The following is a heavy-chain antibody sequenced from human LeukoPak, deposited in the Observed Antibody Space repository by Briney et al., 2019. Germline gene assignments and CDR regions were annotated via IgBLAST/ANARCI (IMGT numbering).Heavy chain of an antibody. CDR2: IYPGGTT. Sequence: PSETLPLTCTVSGGSISSYYWSWLRQPPGKALEWIGDIYPGGTTRYNPSLRSRTTISVDTSKNQFSLMLGSVTAADTALYYCARHVAHTSKIDFWGLGTLVTVSS. D-gene: IGHD2-21*01. CDR3: ARHVAHTSKIDF. V-gene: IGHV4-4*09. J-gene: IGHJ4*02. CDR1: GGSISSYY.